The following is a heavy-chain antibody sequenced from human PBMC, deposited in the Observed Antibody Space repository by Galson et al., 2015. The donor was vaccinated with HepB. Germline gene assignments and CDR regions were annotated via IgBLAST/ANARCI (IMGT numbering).Heavy chain of an antibody. V-gene: IGHV3-23*01. CDR2: ITSSGAGT. CDR1: GFTFGRYA. CDR3: AKDAIMVSNNPWYFDY. D-gene: IGHD2-8*01. J-gene: IGHJ4*02. Sequence: SLRLSCAASGFTFGRYAMSWVRQAPGKGLEWVSSITSSGAGTCFAASVKGRFTISRDKSENTVFLQMSSLRVEDTAVYYCAKDAIMVSNNPWYFDYWGRGTMVTVSS.